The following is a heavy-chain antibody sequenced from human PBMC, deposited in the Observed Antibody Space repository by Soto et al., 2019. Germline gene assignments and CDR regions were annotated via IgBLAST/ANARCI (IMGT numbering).Heavy chain of an antibody. CDR2: IIPIFGTA. Sequence: ASVKVSCKASGCTVSGDAVIWLRQATGQGLGWMGGIIPIFGTANYAQKFQGRVTITADESTSTAYMELSSLRSEDTAVYYCSRTITMVRGGNAFDIWGQGTMVTVSS. J-gene: IGHJ3*02. D-gene: IGHD3-10*01. CDR3: SRTITMVRGGNAFDI. V-gene: IGHV1-69*13. CDR1: GCTVSGDA.